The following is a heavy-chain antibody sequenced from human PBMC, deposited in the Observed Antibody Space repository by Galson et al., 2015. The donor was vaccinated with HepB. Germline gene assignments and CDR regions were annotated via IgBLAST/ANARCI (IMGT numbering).Heavy chain of an antibody. CDR2: IDPSDSYT. Sequence: QSGAEVKKPGESLRISCKGSGYSFTSYWISWVRQMPGKGLEWMGRIDPSDSYTNYSPSFQGHVTISADKSISTAYLQWSSLKASDTAMYYCARQRAAAYGDFGEAFDIWGQGTMVTVSS. CDR3: ARQRAAAYGDFGEAFDI. CDR1: GYSFTSYW. D-gene: IGHD6-13*01. J-gene: IGHJ3*02. V-gene: IGHV5-10-1*01.